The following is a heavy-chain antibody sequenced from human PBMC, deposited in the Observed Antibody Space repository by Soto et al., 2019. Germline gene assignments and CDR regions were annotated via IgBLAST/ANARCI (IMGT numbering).Heavy chain of an antibody. CDR3: AADEMTSFI. CDR1: GFTFPNSA. J-gene: IGHJ1*01. Sequence: QMQLVQSGPEVKKPGTSVKVSCKASGFTFPNSAVQWVRQARGQRLEWIGWIVVGSGNTNSAQKFQERVAFIRDMSTSTVYMELSSLKAEYTAVYFCAADEMTSFIWGQGTLVTVSS. V-gene: IGHV1-58*01. CDR2: IVVGSGNT.